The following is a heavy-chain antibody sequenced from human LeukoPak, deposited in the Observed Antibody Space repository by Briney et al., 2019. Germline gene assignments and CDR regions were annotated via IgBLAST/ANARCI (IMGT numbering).Heavy chain of an antibody. CDR1: GGSISTYY. CDR2: IYYSGST. D-gene: IGHD3-10*01. Sequence: SETLSLTCTVSGGSISTYYWSWVRQSPGKGLEWIGHIYYSGSTNYNPSLKSRVTMSVDTSKNQFSLKLNSVTAADTAVYYCARLNGSGSWLVFWGQGTLVTVSS. J-gene: IGHJ4*02. V-gene: IGHV4-59*01. CDR3: ARLNGSGSWLVF.